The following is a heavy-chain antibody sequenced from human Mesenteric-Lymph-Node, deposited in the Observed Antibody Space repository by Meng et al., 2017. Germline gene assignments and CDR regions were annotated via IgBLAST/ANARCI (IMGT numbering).Heavy chain of an antibody. CDR1: GFTFSSYA. CDR3: AKDPNGDYIGAFDS. J-gene: IGHJ3*01. D-gene: IGHD4-17*01. Sequence: GESLKISCAASGFTFSSYAMSWVRQAPGKGLEWVSAISGSGGSTYYADSVKGRFTISRDNFKNTLYLQMNSLRVEDMAVYYCAKDPNGDYIGAFDSWGQGTMVTVSS. CDR2: ISGSGGST. V-gene: IGHV3-23*01.